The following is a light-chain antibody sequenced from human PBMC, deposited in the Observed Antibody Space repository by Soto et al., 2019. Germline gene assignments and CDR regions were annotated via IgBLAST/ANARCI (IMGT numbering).Light chain of an antibody. Sequence: IQMTQSTSSLSASVGHRVTISCRASQGIGNALGWYQQKQGKPPKVLIYGASNLHGGVPSRFSGSGYRTDFTLTITHLQSEDFATYYCQHYLNYPITFGQGTRLEIK. CDR3: QHYLNYPIT. V-gene: IGKV1-6*01. J-gene: IGKJ5*01. CDR2: GAS. CDR1: QGIGNA.